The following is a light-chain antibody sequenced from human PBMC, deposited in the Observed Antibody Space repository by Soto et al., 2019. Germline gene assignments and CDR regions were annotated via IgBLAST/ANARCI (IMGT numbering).Light chain of an antibody. CDR2: WAS. Sequence: DIVMTQSPDSLAVSLGERATINCKSSQTVLYSSNNKNCLAWYQQKPGQPPKLLIYWASTRESGVPDRFSGSGSGTDFTITITSLQAEDLAVYYCQQYYSTPRTFGQGTKVEIK. CDR3: QQYYSTPRT. J-gene: IGKJ1*01. CDR1: QTVLYSSNNKNC. V-gene: IGKV4-1*01.